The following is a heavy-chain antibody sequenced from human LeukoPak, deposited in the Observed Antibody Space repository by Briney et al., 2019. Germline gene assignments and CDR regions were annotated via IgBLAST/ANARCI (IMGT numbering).Heavy chain of an antibody. CDR2: ISSSSSHI. CDR3: ARFGLVRATEAFDI. CDR1: GFAFSSYS. Sequence: GGSLRLSCAASGFAFSSYSMNWVRQAPGKGLEWVSSISSSSSHIFYADSVKGRFTISRDNAKNSLYLQMNSLRAEDTAVYYCARFGLVRATEAFDIWGQGTMVTVSS. J-gene: IGHJ3*02. V-gene: IGHV3-21*01. D-gene: IGHD1-26*01.